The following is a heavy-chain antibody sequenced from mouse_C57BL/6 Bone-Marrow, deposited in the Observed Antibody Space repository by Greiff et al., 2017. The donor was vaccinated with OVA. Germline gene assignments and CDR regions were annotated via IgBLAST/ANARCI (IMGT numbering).Heavy chain of an antibody. CDR3: FYYGSSYWYFDV. J-gene: IGHJ1*03. CDR2: IHPNSGST. CDR1: GYTFTSYW. V-gene: IGHV1-64*01. Sequence: VKLQQPGAELVKPGASVKLSCKASGYTFTSYWMHWVKQRPGQGLEWIGMIHPNSGSTNYNEKFKSKATLTVDKSSSTAYMQLSSLTSEDSAVYYCFYYGSSYWYFDVWGTATTVTVAS. D-gene: IGHD1-1*01.